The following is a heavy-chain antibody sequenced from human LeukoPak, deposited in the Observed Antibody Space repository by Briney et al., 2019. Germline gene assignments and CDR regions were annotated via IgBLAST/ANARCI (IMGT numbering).Heavy chain of an antibody. V-gene: IGHV3-64D*06. CDR2: ISNNGDNT. CDR1: GFTFSSYV. D-gene: IGHD3-10*01. J-gene: IGHJ4*02. Sequence: PGGSLRLSCAVSGFTFSSYVMHWVRQAPGKGLESVSGISNNGDNTYYADSVKGRFTISRDNSESTLYLQMSSLRPDDTAVYYCMNPNHYGSGRWGQGTPVTVSS. CDR3: MNPNHYGSGR.